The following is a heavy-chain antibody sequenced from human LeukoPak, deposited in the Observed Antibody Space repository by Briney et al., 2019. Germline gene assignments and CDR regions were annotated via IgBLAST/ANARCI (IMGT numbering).Heavy chain of an antibody. CDR2: IRSKIYGGTP. J-gene: IGHJ4*02. CDR3: TRDQTPYY. Sequence: GGTLRLSCAASGFTFSTYGMSWVRQAPGKGLEWVGFIRSKIYGGTPEYAASVKGRFTISRDDSKGIAYLQMNSLKTEDTAVYYCTRDQTPYYWGQGTLVTVSS. CDR1: GFTFSTYG. V-gene: IGHV3-49*04.